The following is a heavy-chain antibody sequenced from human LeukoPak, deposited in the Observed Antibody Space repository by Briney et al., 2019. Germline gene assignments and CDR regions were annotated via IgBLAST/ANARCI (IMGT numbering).Heavy chain of an antibody. Sequence: SETLSLTCAVYGGSFSGYYWSWIRQPPGKGLEWIGEINHSGSTNYNPSLKSRVTISVDTSKNQFSLKLSSVTAADTAVYYCAWEDSSGFAFDIWGQGTMVTVSS. V-gene: IGHV4-34*01. J-gene: IGHJ3*02. CDR2: INHSGST. D-gene: IGHD6-19*01. CDR1: GGSFSGYY. CDR3: AWEDSSGFAFDI.